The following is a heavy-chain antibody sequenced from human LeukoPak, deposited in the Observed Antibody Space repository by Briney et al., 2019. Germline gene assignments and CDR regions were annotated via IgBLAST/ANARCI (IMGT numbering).Heavy chain of an antibody. D-gene: IGHD1-1*01. CDR3: ARLQANSYGMDV. J-gene: IGHJ6*04. CDR1: DYTFTSYD. CDR2: ISAYNGNT. Sequence: PGASVKVPCKASDYTFTSYDISWVRQAPGQGLEWMGWISAYNGNTNYPQKLQGRVTMTTDTSTSTAYMELRSLRSDDTAVYYCARLQANSYGMDVWGKGTTVTVSS. V-gene: IGHV1-18*04.